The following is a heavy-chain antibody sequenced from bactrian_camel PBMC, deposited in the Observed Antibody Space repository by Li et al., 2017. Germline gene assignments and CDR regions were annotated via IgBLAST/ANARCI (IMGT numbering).Heavy chain of an antibody. D-gene: IGHD1*01. V-gene: IGHV3S55*01. CDR2: LSTDGQT. CDR1: GDTIGRYC. J-gene: IGHJ4*01. Sequence: HVQLVESGGGSVQVGGSLTLSCVASGDTIGRYCMGWFRKIPDREREGVASLSTDGQTTYAASVQGRFAISTDNAKNTVYLNMSSLQSEDTAMYYCILGNSILGKKGQGTQVTVS.